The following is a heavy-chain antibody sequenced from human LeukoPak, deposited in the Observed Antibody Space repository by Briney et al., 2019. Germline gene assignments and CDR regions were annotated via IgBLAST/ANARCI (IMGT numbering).Heavy chain of an antibody. V-gene: IGHV4-59*01. CDR2: IYYSGTT. CDR1: GGSFSNYY. J-gene: IGHJ4*02. Sequence: PPETLSLTCSVSGGSFSNYYWTWIRQPPGKGLEWIGFIYYSGTTDYNPSLKSRVTISIDTSKRQFSLKLSSVTAADTAVYYCARGVVLTGYPLDFWGRGTLVTVSS. CDR3: ARGVVLTGYPLDF. D-gene: IGHD3-9*01.